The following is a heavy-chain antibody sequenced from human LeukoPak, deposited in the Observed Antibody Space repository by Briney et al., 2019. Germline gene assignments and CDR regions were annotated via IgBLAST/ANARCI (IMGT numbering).Heavy chain of an antibody. J-gene: IGHJ4*02. D-gene: IGHD1-1*01. CDR2: ITSSGSSI. CDR1: GFTFSSYE. CDR3: TKHPGIRGTVTQMGPFDY. Sequence: PGGSLRLSCAASGFTFSSYEMNWVRQAPGKGLEWVSYITSSGSSIYYADSVKGRFTISRDNSENTLYLQMNSLRAEDTAVYYCTKHPGIRGTVTQMGPFDYWGQGSLVTVSS. V-gene: IGHV3-48*03.